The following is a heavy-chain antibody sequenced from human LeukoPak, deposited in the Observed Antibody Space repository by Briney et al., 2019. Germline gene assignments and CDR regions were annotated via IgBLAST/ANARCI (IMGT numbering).Heavy chain of an antibody. CDR2: IDSDGSST. D-gene: IGHD6-19*01. CDR3: AREAAVAGMGNWFDP. CDR1: GFTFDDYA. J-gene: IGHJ5*02. V-gene: IGHV3-74*01. Sequence: GGSLRLSCAASGFTFDDYAMHWVRQAPGKGLVWVSRIDSDGSSTSYADSVKGRFTISRDNAKNTLYLQMNSLRAEDTAVYYCAREAAVAGMGNWFDPWGQGTLVSVSS.